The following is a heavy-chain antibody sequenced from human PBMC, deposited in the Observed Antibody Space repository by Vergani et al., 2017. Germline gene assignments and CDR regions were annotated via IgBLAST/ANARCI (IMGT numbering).Heavy chain of an antibody. J-gene: IGHJ2*01. CDR2: ISWSSDSI. CDR1: GFTFDDYA. D-gene: IGHD6-13*01. V-gene: IGHV3-9*01. CDR3: VKDIAASGNYWYFDL. Sequence: EVRLVESGGRLVQPGRSLRLSCAASGFTFDDYAMHWVRQIPGKGLEWVSGISWSSDSIGYADSVKGRFSISRDNARNSLYLQMNSLRAEDTALYYCVKDIAASGNYWYFDLWGRGTLVTVSS.